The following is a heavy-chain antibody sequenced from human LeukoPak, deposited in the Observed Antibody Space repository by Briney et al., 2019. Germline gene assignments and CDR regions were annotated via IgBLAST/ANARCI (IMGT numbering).Heavy chain of an antibody. D-gene: IGHD3-3*01. CDR3: ARGLFGVAPFDY. Sequence: ASVKVSCKVSGYTLTELSMHWVRQAPGKGLEWMGGFDPEDGETIYAQKFQGRVTMTEDTSTDTAYMELSSLRSEDTAVYYCARGLFGVAPFDYWGQGTLVTVSS. V-gene: IGHV1-24*01. CDR2: FDPEDGET. CDR1: GYTLTELS. J-gene: IGHJ4*02.